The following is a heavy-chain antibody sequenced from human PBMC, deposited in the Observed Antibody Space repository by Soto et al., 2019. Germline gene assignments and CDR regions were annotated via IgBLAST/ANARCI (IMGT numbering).Heavy chain of an antibody. CDR2: ISAYNGNT. D-gene: IGHD3-10*01. CDR3: ARSPLWFGYFDY. CDR1: DYTFTSYG. Sequence: ASVKVSCKASDYTFTSYGMSWVRQAPGQGLEWMGLISAYNGNTNYAQKLQGRVTMTTDTSTSTAYMELRSLRSDDTAVYYCARSPLWFGYFDYWGQATLVTVSS. V-gene: IGHV1-18*04. J-gene: IGHJ4*02.